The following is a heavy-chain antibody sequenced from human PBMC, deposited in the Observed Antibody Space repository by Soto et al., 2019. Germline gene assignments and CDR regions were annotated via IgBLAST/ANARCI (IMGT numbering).Heavy chain of an antibody. CDR1: GFSVSTSGVG. CDR3: AHKGGRGAGMDV. V-gene: IGHV2-5*02. CDR2: IYWDNDK. Sequence: SGPTLENPTQTLTLTCTFSGFSVSTSGVGVAWIRQSPGKALEWLALIYWDNDKRYSPFLQSRVTTTKDTSKNQVVLTMTNMDPVDTATYYCAHKGGRGAGMDVWGQGTTVTVSS. J-gene: IGHJ6*02. D-gene: IGHD2-15*01.